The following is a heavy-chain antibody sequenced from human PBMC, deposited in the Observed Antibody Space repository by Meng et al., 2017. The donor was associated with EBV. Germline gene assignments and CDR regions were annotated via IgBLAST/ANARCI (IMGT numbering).Heavy chain of an antibody. CDR2: ISSNSNDI. J-gene: IGHJ4*02. Sequence: ERPPERSGGGLGQPGEALSLSCVCSRFTLRSYSMNWVRLAPGKGLEWVSSISSNSNDIYYADLVKGRFTISRDNAKNSLFLQMNSLRAEDTAVYYCARDRTSNRFDYWGQGTLVTVSS. CDR1: RFTLRSYS. V-gene: IGHV3-21*02. CDR3: ARDRTSNRFDY. D-gene: IGHD2-8*01.